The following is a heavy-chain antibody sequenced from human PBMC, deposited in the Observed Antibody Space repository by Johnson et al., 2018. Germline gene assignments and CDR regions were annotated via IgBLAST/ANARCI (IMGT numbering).Heavy chain of an antibody. Sequence: VQLVESGGGLVQPGRSLRLSCAASGFTFDDYAMHWVRQAPGKGLEWVSGMSWNSGSKGYADSVKGRFTNYRDNAKNYQYMQRKSRRAEDKALYFCAKDVTYNYARGAFDIWGQGTMVTVSS. CDR3: AKDVTYNYARGAFDI. CDR1: GFTFDDYA. V-gene: IGHV3-9*01. D-gene: IGHD3-22*01. CDR2: MSWNSGSK. J-gene: IGHJ3*02.